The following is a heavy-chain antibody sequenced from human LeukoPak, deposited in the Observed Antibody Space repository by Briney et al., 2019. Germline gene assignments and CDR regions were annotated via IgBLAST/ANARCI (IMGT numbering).Heavy chain of an antibody. V-gene: IGHV3-21*01. CDR2: ISRSNSYI. J-gene: IGHJ6*02. Sequence: PGGSLRLSCAASGFTSSDYSMTCVRQAQGKGLEWVSSISRSNSYIYYADSVKGRFTTSRDNAKNSLYLQMNSLRAEDRAVYYCARNSPEFDSVPGYHYGFDVWGQGTTVTVSS. CDR3: ARNSPEFDSVPGYHYGFDV. CDR1: GFTSSDYS. D-gene: IGHD2/OR15-2a*01.